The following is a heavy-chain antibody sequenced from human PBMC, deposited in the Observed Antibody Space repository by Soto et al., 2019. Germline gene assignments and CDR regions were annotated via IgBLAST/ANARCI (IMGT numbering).Heavy chain of an antibody. V-gene: IGHV1-8*01. D-gene: IGHD3-22*01. CDR2: MNPNTGNT. Sequence: GASVRVSCKASGYTFTSYDINWVRQATGQGLECMGWMNPNTGNTGYAQKFQGRVTMTRNTSISTAYMELSSLRSEDTAVYYCAILHTTIAPVSYYMDGWGKATTVTVPS. J-gene: IGHJ6*03. CDR3: AILHTTIAPVSYYMDG. CDR1: GYTFTSYD.